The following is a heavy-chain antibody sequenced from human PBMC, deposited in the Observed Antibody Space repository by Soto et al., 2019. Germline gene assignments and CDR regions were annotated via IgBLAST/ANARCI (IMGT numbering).Heavy chain of an antibody. D-gene: IGHD1-1*01. Sequence: GSLKISCKGSGYSFTSYWIGWVRQMPGKGLEWMGIIYPGDSDTRYSPSFQGQVTISADKSISTAYLQWSSLKASDTAMYYCARHPYWNDNRPYGMDVWGQGTTVTFSS. CDR2: IYPGDSDT. J-gene: IGHJ6*02. CDR1: GYSFTSYW. CDR3: ARHPYWNDNRPYGMDV. V-gene: IGHV5-51*01.